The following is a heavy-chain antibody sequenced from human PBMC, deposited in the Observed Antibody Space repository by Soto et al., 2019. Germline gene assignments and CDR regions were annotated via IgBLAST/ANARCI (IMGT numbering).Heavy chain of an antibody. J-gene: IGHJ4*02. CDR1: GGSISSSIYY. CDR3: ARLISTGTYGRGWFEY. CDR2: MYYSGTT. D-gene: IGHD4-17*01. Sequence: SETLSLTCTVSGGSISSSIYYWGWIRQPPGKGLEWNGSMYYSGTTYYNPSLKSRVTISFDTSRNQFSLKLNSVTAADTAMYYCARLISTGTYGRGWFEYWGQGTLVTV. V-gene: IGHV4-39*01.